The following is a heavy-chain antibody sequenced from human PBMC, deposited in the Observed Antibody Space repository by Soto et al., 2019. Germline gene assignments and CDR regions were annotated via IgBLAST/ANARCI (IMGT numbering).Heavy chain of an antibody. CDR1: GFSFTSYW. CDR3: AKRELNSTGFLY. V-gene: IGHV3-74*01. J-gene: IGHJ4*02. D-gene: IGHD2-8*02. Sequence: EVQLVESGGGLVRPGGSLRLSCATSGFSFTSYWMHWVRQTPGKGLEWVSRINTDGSSTSYADSVKGRFTISRDNAKNTLYLQMNSLRAEDTALYFCAKRELNSTGFLYWGQGTLVSVSS. CDR2: INTDGSST.